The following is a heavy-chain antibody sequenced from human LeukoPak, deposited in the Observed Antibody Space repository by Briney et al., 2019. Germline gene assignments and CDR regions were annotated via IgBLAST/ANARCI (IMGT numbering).Heavy chain of an antibody. CDR3: STVLNIASALHH. Sequence: GGSLRLSCAASEFTFSSYGMHWVRQAPGKGLEWVGQIKTKAEGGTTDYAAPVKGRFTISRDDSKNTLYLQMNSLKTEDTAVYYCSTVLNIASALHHWGQGTLVTVSS. V-gene: IGHV3-15*01. CDR2: IKTKAEGGTT. J-gene: IGHJ5*02. CDR1: EFTFSSYG. D-gene: IGHD6-13*01.